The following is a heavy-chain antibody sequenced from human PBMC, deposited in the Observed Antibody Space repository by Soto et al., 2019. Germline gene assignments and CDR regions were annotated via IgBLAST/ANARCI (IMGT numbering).Heavy chain of an antibody. D-gene: IGHD2-2*01. V-gene: IGHV4-39*07. Sequence: SETLSLTCTVSGGSISSSSYYWGWIRQPPGKGLEWIGSIFYSGSTYYNPSLKSRVTISLETSKSQFSLGLSSVTAADTAVYYCARLGKYYQSLAPWGPGTLVTVSS. CDR3: ARLGKYYQSLAP. J-gene: IGHJ5*02. CDR2: IFYSGST. CDR1: GGSISSSSYY.